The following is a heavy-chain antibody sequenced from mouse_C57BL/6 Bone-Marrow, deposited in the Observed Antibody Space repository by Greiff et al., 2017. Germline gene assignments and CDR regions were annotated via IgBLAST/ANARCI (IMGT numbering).Heavy chain of an antibody. V-gene: IGHV14-2*01. CDR1: GFNIKDYY. CDR2: IDPEDGET. Sequence: EVKLQESGAELVKPGASVKLSCTASGFNIKDYYMHWVKQRTEQGLEWIGRIDPEDGETKDAPKFQGKATITEDTSSNTAYLQLSSLTSEDTAVYYCARGYYYGPWFAYWGQGTLVTVSA. J-gene: IGHJ3*01. CDR3: ARGYYYGPWFAY. D-gene: IGHD1-1*01.